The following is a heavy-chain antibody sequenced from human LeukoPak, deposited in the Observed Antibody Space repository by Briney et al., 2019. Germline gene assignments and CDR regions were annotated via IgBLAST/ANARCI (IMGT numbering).Heavy chain of an antibody. CDR2: IDWVNDK. CDR3: ARQTRTSSGYYLDY. V-gene: IGHV2-70*01. CDR1: GFSLSTSGMS. J-gene: IGHJ4*02. D-gene: IGHD3-22*01. Sequence: SGPTLVNPTQTLTLTCAFSGFSLSTSGMSVSWIRQPPGKALEWLALIDWVNDKYYSTSLRTRPIISRDTPENQVVLTMTNVDPVDTATYYCARQTRTSSGYYLDYWGQGVLVTVSS.